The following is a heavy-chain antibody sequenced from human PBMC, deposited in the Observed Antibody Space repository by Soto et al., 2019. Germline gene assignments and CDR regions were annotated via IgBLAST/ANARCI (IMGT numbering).Heavy chain of an antibody. CDR3: ARGWLRDPWMD. D-gene: IGHD5-12*01. CDR2: ISASSTYI. Sequence: EVQLVESGGGLVKPGGSLRLSCAASGFIFSSHTMNWVRQVPGKGLEWVSSISASSTYIYYADSLKGRFTISRDNAYNSLYLQVSSLRAEDTAVYYCARGWLRDPWMDWGQGTLVTVSS. J-gene: IGHJ4*02. V-gene: IGHV3-21*02. CDR1: GFIFSSHT.